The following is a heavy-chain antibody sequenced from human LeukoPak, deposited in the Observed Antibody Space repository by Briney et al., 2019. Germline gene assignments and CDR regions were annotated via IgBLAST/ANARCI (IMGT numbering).Heavy chain of an antibody. D-gene: IGHD2-15*01. CDR3: ARGGARRYCSGGSCLLKNYYFDY. CDR2: IYYSGST. J-gene: IGHJ4*02. CDR1: GGSISSYY. V-gene: IGHV4-59*01. Sequence: SETLSLTCTVSGGSISSYYWSWIRQPPGKGLEWIGYIYYSGSTNYNPSLKSRVTISVDTSKNQFSLKLSSVTAADTAVYYCARGGARRYCSGGSCLLKNYYFDYWGQGTLVTVSS.